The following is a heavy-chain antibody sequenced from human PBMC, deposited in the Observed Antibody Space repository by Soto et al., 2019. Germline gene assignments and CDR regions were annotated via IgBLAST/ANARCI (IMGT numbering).Heavy chain of an antibody. CDR3: ARERVGHSAMDV. J-gene: IGHJ6*02. CDR1: GGSITTYY. D-gene: IGHD1-26*01. Sequence: QVQLQESGPGLVKPSETLSLMCTVSGGSITTYYWSWIRQSPAKGLERIGYISDSGSTKYNPSLKSRVTISVDTSKNQFSLKLTSVTAADTAVYYCARERVGHSAMDVWGQGTTVTVSS. CDR2: ISDSGST. V-gene: IGHV4-59*01.